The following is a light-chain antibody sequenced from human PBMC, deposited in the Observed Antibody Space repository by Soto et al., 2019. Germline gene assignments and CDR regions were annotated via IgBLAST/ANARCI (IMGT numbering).Light chain of an antibody. V-gene: IGKV1-5*01. CDR3: QHMRT. Sequence: DIQLTQSPSSLSASVGDRVTITCRASQSISDYLAWYQQKPGKAPKLLIYDASNLESGVPSRFSGSGFGTEFSLTISSLQPDDFGSYYCQHMRTFGQGTKVDIK. CDR1: QSISDY. CDR2: DAS. J-gene: IGKJ1*01.